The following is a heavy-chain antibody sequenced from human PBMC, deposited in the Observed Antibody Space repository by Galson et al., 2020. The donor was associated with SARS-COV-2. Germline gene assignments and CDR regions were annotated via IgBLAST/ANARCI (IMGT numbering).Heavy chain of an antibody. CDR2: IYTSGST. J-gene: IGHJ4*02. Sequence: SETLSLTCTVSGGSISSGSYYWSWIRQPAGKGLEWIGRIYTSGSTNYNPSLKSRVTISVDTSKNQFSLKLSSVTAADTAVYYCARDGKPYSSSWTPLDYWGQGTLVTVSS. CDR1: GGSISSGSYY. D-gene: IGHD6-13*01. V-gene: IGHV4-61*02. CDR3: ARDGKPYSSSWTPLDY.